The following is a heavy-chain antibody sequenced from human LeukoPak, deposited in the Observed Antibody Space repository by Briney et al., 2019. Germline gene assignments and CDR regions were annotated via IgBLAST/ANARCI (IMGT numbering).Heavy chain of an antibody. J-gene: IGHJ4*02. V-gene: IGHV4-59*01. CDR2: IYYSGST. D-gene: IGHD1-26*01. CDR1: GGSISSYY. Sequence: SETLSLTCTVSGGSISSYYWSWIRQPPGKGLEWIGYIYYSGSTNYNPSLKSRVTISVDTSKNQFSLKLNSVSAADTAVYYCARHPPGSYLTYFDSWGQGTLVTVSS. CDR3: ARHPPGSYLTYFDS.